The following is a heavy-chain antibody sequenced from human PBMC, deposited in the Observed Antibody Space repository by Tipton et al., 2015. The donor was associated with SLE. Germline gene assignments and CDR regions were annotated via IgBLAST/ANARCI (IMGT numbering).Heavy chain of an antibody. CDR2: MYHTGRT. CDR1: GGSISSSY. CDR3: QGVHGDPRGYYYGMDV. D-gene: IGHD4-17*01. Sequence: TLSLTCTVSGGSISSSYWSWIRQSPGKGLEWIGYMYHTGRTIYNPSLNSRVTISADTSKNQFSLKLSSVTAADTAVYYCQGVHGDPRGYYYGMDVWGQGTTVTVSS. J-gene: IGHJ6*02. V-gene: IGHV4-59*12.